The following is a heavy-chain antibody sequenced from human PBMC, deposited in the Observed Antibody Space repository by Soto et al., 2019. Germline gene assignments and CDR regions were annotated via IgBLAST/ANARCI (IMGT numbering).Heavy chain of an antibody. CDR2: INASDGNI. Sequence: QVQLVQSGAEVKKPGGSVKLSCKASGYTFTAYYLHWVRQAPGQGLEWMTRINASDGNINYAQKFQGRVTMAWDTSTNRVHMYMSNLRSEDTAVYYWATGDYYGSAHYFDYWGQGTLVTVSS. V-gene: IGHV1-46*01. CDR3: ATGDYYGSAHYFDY. D-gene: IGHD3-10*01. CDR1: GYTFTAYY. J-gene: IGHJ4*02.